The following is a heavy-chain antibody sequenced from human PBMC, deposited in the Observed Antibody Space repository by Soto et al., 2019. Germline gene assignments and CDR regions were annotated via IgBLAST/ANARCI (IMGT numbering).Heavy chain of an antibody. D-gene: IGHD5-12*01. V-gene: IGHV4-59*01. CDR3: AKYRRTDAEGYRLDF. CDR2: VYYSGST. J-gene: IGHJ4*02. CDR1: GGSISGYY. Sequence: PSETLSLTCTLSGGSISGYYWSWIRQPPGKGLEWIGYVYYSGSTKYNPSLESRVTISVDTSNNQFSLMLTSVTAADTAVYYCAKYRRTDAEGYRLDFWGQGTLVTVSS.